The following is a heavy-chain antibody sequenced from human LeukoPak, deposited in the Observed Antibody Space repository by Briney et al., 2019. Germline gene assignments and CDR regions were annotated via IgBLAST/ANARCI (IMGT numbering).Heavy chain of an antibody. Sequence: SETLSLTCTISGGSISSNYWSWVRQPPGKGLEWIGYISHSGNTNYNPSLKSRLTISVDTSKNQFSLKLSSVTAADTAVYYCARWGDWFDPWGQGTLVTVSS. V-gene: IGHV4-59*08. J-gene: IGHJ5*02. D-gene: IGHD3-16*01. CDR3: ARWGDWFDP. CDR2: ISHSGNT. CDR1: GGSISSNY.